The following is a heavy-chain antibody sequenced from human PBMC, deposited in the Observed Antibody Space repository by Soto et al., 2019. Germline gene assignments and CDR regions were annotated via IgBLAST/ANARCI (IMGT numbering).Heavy chain of an antibody. V-gene: IGHV1-69*13. CDR1: GGTFSSYA. CDR2: IIPIFGTA. D-gene: IGHD2-15*01. Sequence: SVKVSCKASGGTFSSYAISWVRQAPGQGLEWMGGIIPIFGTANYAQKFQGRVTITADESTSTAYMELSSLRSEDTAVYYCASNIVVVVAATRYYYYGMDVWGQGTTVTVSS. J-gene: IGHJ6*02. CDR3: ASNIVVVVAATRYYYYGMDV.